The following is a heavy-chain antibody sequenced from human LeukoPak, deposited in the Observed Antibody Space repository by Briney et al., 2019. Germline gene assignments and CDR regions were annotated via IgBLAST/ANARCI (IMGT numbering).Heavy chain of an antibody. D-gene: IGHD6-19*01. CDR3: AGDLKGWAAVAGHYFDY. Sequence: GASVKVSCKASGYTFTSYGISWVRQAPGQGLEWMGWISAYNGNTNYAQKLQGRVTMTTDTSTSTAYVELRSLRSDDTAVYYCAGDLKGWAAVAGHYFDYWGQGTLVTVSS. J-gene: IGHJ4*02. CDR2: ISAYNGNT. V-gene: IGHV1-18*01. CDR1: GYTFTSYG.